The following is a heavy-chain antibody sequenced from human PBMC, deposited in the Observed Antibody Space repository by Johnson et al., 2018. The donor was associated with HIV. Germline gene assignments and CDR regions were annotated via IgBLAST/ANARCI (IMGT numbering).Heavy chain of an antibody. Sequence: VQLVESGGGLVQPGGSLRLSCAASGFSFDDYAMHWVRQAPGKGLEWVSGISWNSGSIGYADSVKGRLTISRDNARYSLYLQMNSLRAVDTALYYCAKDREMATITFVEFAFDIWGQGTMVTVSS. D-gene: IGHD5-24*01. CDR1: GFSFDDYA. J-gene: IGHJ3*02. CDR2: ISWNSGSI. CDR3: AKDREMATITFVEFAFDI. V-gene: IGHV3-9*01.